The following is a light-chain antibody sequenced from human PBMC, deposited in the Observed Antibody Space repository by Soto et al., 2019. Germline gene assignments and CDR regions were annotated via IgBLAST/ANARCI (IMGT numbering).Light chain of an antibody. V-gene: IGKV3D-11*02. CDR1: QSLSRY. Sequence: EIVLTQSPATLSLSPGERATLSCRASQSLSRYLAWYQQKPGQAPSLLIYDASNRATGIPARFSGSGSGTDFTLTISSLEPEDFAVYYCQQRTNWQSTFGGGTKVE. CDR2: DAS. CDR3: QQRTNWQST. J-gene: IGKJ4*01.